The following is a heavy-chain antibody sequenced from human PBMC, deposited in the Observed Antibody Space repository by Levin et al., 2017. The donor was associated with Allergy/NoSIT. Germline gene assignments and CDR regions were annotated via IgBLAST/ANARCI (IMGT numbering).Heavy chain of an antibody. CDR1: GGTFSSYA. CDR3: AREGTTVTSYYYGMDV. J-gene: IGHJ6*02. D-gene: IGHD4-17*01. Sequence: ASVKVSCKASGGTFSSYAISWVRQAPGQGLEWMGGIIPIFGTANYAQKFQGRVTITADKSTSTAYMELSSLRSEDTAVYYCAREGTTVTSYYYGMDVWGQGTTVTVSS. CDR2: IIPIFGTA. V-gene: IGHV1-69*06.